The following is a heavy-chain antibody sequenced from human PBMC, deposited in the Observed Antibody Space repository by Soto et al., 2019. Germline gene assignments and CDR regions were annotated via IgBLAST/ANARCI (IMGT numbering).Heavy chain of an antibody. CDR2: ISTDNGNT. V-gene: IGHV1-18*01. J-gene: IGHJ6*02. CDR3: ARDVPDTSLFFYYYGMDV. Sequence: QVHLVQSGAEVRKPGASVKVSCKASGYSFTSYGISWVRQAPGQGLEWMGWISTDNGNTNYAHNLQGRVSMTIDPSKSTAYMDLWSLGSDDTAVYYCARDVPDTSLFFYYYGMDVLGQGTTVTVSS. CDR1: GYSFTSYG. D-gene: IGHD2-21*01.